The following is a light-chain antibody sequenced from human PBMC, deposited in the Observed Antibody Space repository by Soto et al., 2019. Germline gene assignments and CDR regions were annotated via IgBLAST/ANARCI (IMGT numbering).Light chain of an antibody. CDR3: QQYLGA. Sequence: DIPMTQSPSSLSAFVGDRITITCQASHDISNYLNWYQQKPGKAPKLLIYDASNLETGVPSRFSGSGSGTDFTFTISSLQPEDIGTYYCQQYLGAFGQGTKLEI. J-gene: IGKJ2*01. CDR2: DAS. V-gene: IGKV1-33*01. CDR1: HDISNY.